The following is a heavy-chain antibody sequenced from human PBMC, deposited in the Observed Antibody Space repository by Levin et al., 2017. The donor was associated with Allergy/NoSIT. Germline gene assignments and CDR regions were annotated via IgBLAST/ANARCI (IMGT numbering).Heavy chain of an antibody. Sequence: GGSLRLSFTTSGFKFGDHAVSWFRQAPGKGLEWVGFIRGKDFGATTEYAASVKGRFTISRDDSESIAYLQMDSLKTEDTALYYCARNGGTYPRFYFDYCGQGTLVTVSS. CDR2: IRGKDFGATT. CDR3: ARNGGTYPRFYFDY. V-gene: IGHV3-49*03. CDR1: GFKFGDHA. J-gene: IGHJ4*02.